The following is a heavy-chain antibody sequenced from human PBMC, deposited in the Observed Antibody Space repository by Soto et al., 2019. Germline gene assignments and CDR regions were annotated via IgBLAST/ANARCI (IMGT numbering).Heavy chain of an antibody. CDR1: GFSLSTSGLG. D-gene: IGHD6-19*01. CDR3: AHRPSGWYLFDY. Sequence: QITLKESGPTLVRPTQTLTLTCTFSGFSLSTSGLGVGWIRQPPGKALEWLALIYCNDDKRYSPSLTARLTITKDTYKNQVVLTMTNMDPVDTATYYGAHRPSGWYLFDYWGKGTLVTVSS. V-gene: IGHV2-5*01. CDR2: IYCNDDK. J-gene: IGHJ4*02.